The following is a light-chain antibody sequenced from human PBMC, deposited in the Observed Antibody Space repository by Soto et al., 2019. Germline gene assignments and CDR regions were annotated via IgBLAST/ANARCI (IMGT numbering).Light chain of an antibody. J-gene: IGLJ3*02. CDR1: TSDVGNYNF. CDR3: SSSTIRSTWV. Sequence: QSALTQPASVSGSPGQSITISCTATTSDVGNYNFVSWYQQHPGKAPKLVIYDVSNRPSGVSYRFSGSKSGNTASLTISGLQAEDEADYYCSSSTIRSTWVFGGGTKLTVL. CDR2: DVS. V-gene: IGLV2-14*03.